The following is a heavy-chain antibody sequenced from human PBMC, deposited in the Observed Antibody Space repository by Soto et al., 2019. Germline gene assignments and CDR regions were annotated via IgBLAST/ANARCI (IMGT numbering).Heavy chain of an antibody. Sequence: GGSLSLPCAVSGIPFGSRAMSWVRQAPGEGLEWVSTITDPGGAAKYADSVRGRFTISRDNSKKTLYLQMSSLRADDSAVYFWARGSRGSYPGRRIFDFWGGGTRGTVSA. D-gene: IGHD3-10*01. J-gene: IGHJ4*02. CDR1: GIPFGSRA. CDR3: ARGSRGSYPGRRIFDF. CDR2: ITDPGGAA. V-gene: IGHV3-23*01.